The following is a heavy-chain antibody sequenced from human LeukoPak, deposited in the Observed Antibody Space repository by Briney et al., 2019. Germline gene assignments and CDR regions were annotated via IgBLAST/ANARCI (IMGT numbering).Heavy chain of an antibody. CDR1: GFTFSSYA. V-gene: IGHV3-23*01. J-gene: IGHJ4*02. CDR3: ARDGLGSGYYYENDY. CDR2: ISGSGGST. Sequence: GGSLRLSCEGSGFTFSSYAMSWVRQAPGKGLEGVSAISGSGGSTYSADSVKGRFTISRDNSKNTLYLQMNSLRAEDTAVYYCARDGLGSGYYYENDYWGQGTLVTVSS. D-gene: IGHD3-22*01.